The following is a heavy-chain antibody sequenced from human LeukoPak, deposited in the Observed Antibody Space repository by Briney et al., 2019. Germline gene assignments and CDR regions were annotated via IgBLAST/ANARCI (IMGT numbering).Heavy chain of an antibody. CDR2: INHSGST. Sequence: KPSETLSLTCAVYGGSFSGYYWSWIRQPPGKGLEWIGEINHSGSTNYNPSLKSRVTISVDTSKNQFSLKLSSVTAADTAVYYCARHLALTMVRGVKSWGNWFDPWGQGTLVTVSS. D-gene: IGHD3-10*01. V-gene: IGHV4-34*01. J-gene: IGHJ5*02. CDR1: GGSFSGYY. CDR3: ARHLALTMVRGVKSWGNWFDP.